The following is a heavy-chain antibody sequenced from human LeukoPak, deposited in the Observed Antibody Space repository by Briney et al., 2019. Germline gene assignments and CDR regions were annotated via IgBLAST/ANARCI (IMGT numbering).Heavy chain of an antibody. D-gene: IGHD6-6*01. V-gene: IGHV4-61*02. J-gene: IGHJ6*03. Sequence: SQTLSLTCTVSGVSLSSGSYYWSWIRQPAGRGLEWIGRIYTSGSTNYNPSLKSRVTISVDTSKNQFSLKLSSVTAADTAVYYCARGGLAARLYYYYMDVWGKGTTVTVSS. CDR1: GVSLSSGSYY. CDR3: ARGGLAARLYYYYMDV. CDR2: IYTSGST.